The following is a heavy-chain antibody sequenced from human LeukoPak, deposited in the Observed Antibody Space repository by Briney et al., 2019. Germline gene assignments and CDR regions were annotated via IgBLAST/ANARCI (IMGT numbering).Heavy chain of an antibody. V-gene: IGHV4-59*12. J-gene: IGHJ4*02. Sequence: SETLSLTCTVSGDSIRNYYYSWIRQPPGKGLEWVGYIYYSGSTSYNPSLKSRVTISVDTSKNQFSLKLSSVTAADTAVYYCASSYSSSWSPPFDYWGQGTLVTVSS. CDR2: IYYSGST. CDR1: GDSIRNYY. CDR3: ASSYSSSWSPPFDY. D-gene: IGHD6-13*01.